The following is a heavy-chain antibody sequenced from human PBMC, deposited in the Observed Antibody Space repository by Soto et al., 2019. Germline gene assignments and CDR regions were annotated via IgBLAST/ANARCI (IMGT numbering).Heavy chain of an antibody. J-gene: IGHJ4*02. CDR3: ARWIRGTPDY. CDR1: GFTFTTYW. CDR2: INPGGSDK. Sequence: EVQLVASGGGLVQPGGSLRLSCTASGFTFTTYWMSWVRQAPGKGLEWVANINPGGSDKYYVDSMKGRFTISRDNAKNSLYLQMNSLRAEDTAGYYCARWIRGTPDYWGQGTLVTVSS. V-gene: IGHV3-7*04. D-gene: IGHD3-10*01.